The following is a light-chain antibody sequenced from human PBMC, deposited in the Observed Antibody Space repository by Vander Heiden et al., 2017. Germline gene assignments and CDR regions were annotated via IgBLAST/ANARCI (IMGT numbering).Light chain of an antibody. Sequence: DIVMTPSPLSLPVTPGEPASISCRSSQSLLYSNGYNYLDWYVQKPGQSPQLLIYLGSNRASGVPDRFSGSGSGTDFTLKISRVEAEDVGVYYCMQALQTPLTFGQGTKLEIK. V-gene: IGKV2-28*01. CDR3: MQALQTPLT. J-gene: IGKJ2*01. CDR1: QSLLYSNGYNY. CDR2: LGS.